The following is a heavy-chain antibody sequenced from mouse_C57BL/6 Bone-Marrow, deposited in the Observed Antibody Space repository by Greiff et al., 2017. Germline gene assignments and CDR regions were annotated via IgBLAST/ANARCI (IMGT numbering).Heavy chain of an antibody. Sequence: DVKLVESGGGLVKPGGSLKLSCAASGFTFSSYAMSWVRQTPEKRLEWVATISDGGSYTYYPDNVKGRFTISRDNAKNNLYLQMSHLKSEDTAMYYCASSTIYDYGSSSSWFAYWGQGTLVTVSA. CDR2: ISDGGSYT. D-gene: IGHD1-1*01. J-gene: IGHJ3*01. V-gene: IGHV5-4*03. CDR3: ASSTIYDYGSSSSWFAY. CDR1: GFTFSSYA.